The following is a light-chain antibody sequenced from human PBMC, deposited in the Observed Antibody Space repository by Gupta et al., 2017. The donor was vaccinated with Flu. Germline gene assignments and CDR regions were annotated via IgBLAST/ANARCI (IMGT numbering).Light chain of an antibody. Sequence: SITISCTGTSSDVGSYNLVSWYQQHPGKAPKLMIYEVNKRASGVSNRFSGSKSGNTASLTISGLQAEDECDYFCCSYAGGSSVVFGRGTKVAVL. J-gene: IGLJ2*01. CDR2: EVN. V-gene: IGLV2-23*02. CDR3: CSYAGGSSVV. CDR1: SSDVGSYNL.